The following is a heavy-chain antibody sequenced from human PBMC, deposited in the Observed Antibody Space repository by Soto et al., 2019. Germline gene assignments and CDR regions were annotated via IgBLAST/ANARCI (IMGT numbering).Heavy chain of an antibody. J-gene: IGHJ6*02. V-gene: IGHV1-18*01. D-gene: IGHD6-6*01. Sequence: ASVKVSCKASGYTFTSYGISWVRQAPGQGLEWMGWISAYDGNTNYAQKLQGRVTMTTDTSTSTAYMELRSLRSDDTAVHYCARDLCIAARRGRKSDYYYGMDVWGQGTTVTVSS. CDR1: GYTFTSYG. CDR3: ARDLCIAARRGRKSDYYYGMDV. CDR2: ISAYDGNT.